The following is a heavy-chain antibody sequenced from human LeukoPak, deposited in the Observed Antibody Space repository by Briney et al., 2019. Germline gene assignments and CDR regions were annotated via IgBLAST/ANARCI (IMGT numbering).Heavy chain of an antibody. CDR2: INPNSGGT. CDR1: GYTFTGYY. Sequence: ASVKVSCKASGYTFTGYYMHWVRQAPGQGLEWMGWINPNSGGTNYAQKFQGWVTMTRDTSISTAYMELSSLRSEDTAVYYCATDKTQSPPYYYYGMDVWGQGTTVTVSS. V-gene: IGHV1-2*04. J-gene: IGHJ6*02. CDR3: ATDKTQSPPYYYYGMDV.